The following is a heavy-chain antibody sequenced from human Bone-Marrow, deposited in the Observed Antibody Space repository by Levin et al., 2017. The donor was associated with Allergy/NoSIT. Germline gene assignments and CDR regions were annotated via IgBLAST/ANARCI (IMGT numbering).Heavy chain of an antibody. V-gene: IGHV5-51*01. CDR1: GYSFTSYW. CDR2: IYPGDSDT. CDR3: ARFSEYKIYYYYGMDV. Sequence: GESLKISCKGSGYSFTSYWIGWVRQMPGKGLEWMGIIYPGDSDTRYSPSFQGQVTISADKSISTAYLQWSSLKASDTAMYYCARFSEYKIYYYYGMDVWGQGTTVTVSS. J-gene: IGHJ6*02. D-gene: IGHD6-6*01.